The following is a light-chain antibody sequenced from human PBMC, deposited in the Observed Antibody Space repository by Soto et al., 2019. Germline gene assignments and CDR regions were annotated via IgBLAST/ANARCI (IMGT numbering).Light chain of an antibody. V-gene: IGLV2-11*01. CDR3: CSYAGSYTYV. Sequence: QSALTQPRSVSGSPGQSVTISCTGTSSDVGGYNYVSWYQQHPGKAPKFMIYDVTKRPSGVPDRFSGSKSGNTASLTISGLQAEDEADYYCCSYAGSYTYVFGTGTKATVL. J-gene: IGLJ1*01. CDR2: DVT. CDR1: SSDVGGYNY.